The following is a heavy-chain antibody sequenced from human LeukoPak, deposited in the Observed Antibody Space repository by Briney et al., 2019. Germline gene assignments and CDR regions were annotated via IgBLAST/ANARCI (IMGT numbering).Heavy chain of an antibody. D-gene: IGHD6-19*01. CDR2: ISYDGSNK. CDR3: ARGPSSGWYGPFDP. V-gene: IGHV3-30-3*01. CDR1: GFTFSTYV. J-gene: IGHJ5*02. Sequence: GRSLRLSCVVSGFTFSTYVMHWVRQAPGKGLEWVAVISYDGSNKYYADSVKGRFTISRDNSKNTLYLQMNSLRAEDTAVYYCARGPSSGWYGPFDPWGRGTLVTVSS.